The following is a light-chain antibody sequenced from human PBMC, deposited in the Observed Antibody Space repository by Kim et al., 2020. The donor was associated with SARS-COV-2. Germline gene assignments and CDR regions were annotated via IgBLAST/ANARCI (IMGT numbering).Light chain of an antibody. CDR1: QSVSNF. CDR3: QQRSNWYT. J-gene: IGKJ2*01. CDR2: DAS. Sequence: EIVLTQSPATLSLSPGERATLSCRASQSVSNFLAWYQQRPGQAPRLLIYDASNRATGIPARFSGSGSGTDFTLTISSLEPEDFAVYYCQQRSNWYTFGQGTKLEIK. V-gene: IGKV3-11*01.